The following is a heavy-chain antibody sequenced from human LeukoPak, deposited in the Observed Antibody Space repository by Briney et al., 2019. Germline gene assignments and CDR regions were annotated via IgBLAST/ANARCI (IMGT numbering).Heavy chain of an antibody. J-gene: IGHJ3*02. CDR3: ARRGGNYWDAFDI. Sequence: GESLKISCKGSGYSFTSDWIGWVRQMPGKGLEWMGIIYPGDSDTRYSPSCQGPVTISADKSISTAYLQWSSLKASDTAMYYCARRGGNYWDAFDIWGQGTMVTVSS. CDR1: GYSFTSDW. CDR2: IYPGDSDT. V-gene: IGHV5-51*01. D-gene: IGHD1-7*01.